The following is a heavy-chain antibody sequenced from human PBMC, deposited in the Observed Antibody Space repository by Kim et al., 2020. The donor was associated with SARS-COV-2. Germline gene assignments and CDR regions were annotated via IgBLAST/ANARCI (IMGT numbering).Heavy chain of an antibody. CDR2: IVVGSGNT. CDR3: AXTQQXXYDSXGYNWXY. Sequence: SVKVSCKASGFTLTTSAVQWVRQARGQRLEXXGWIVVGSGNTDYAQKFQERVTTTRDMPTNTXYMELXSLRSGDTAVYYCAXTQQXXYDSXGYNWXYWGXXTLVTVSS. J-gene: IGHJ4*02. V-gene: IGHV1-58*01. D-gene: IGHD3-22*01. CDR1: GFTLTTSA.